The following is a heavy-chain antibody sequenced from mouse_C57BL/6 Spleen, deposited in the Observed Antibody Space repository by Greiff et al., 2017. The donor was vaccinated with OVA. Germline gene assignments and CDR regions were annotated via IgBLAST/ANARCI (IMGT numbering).Heavy chain of an antibody. CDR2: IRLKSDNYAT. J-gene: IGHJ4*01. V-gene: IGHV6-3*01. D-gene: IGHD4-1*01. Sequence: EVNLVESGGGLVQPGGSMKLSCVASGFTFSNYWMNWVRQSPEKGLEWVAQIRLKSDNYATHYAESVKGRFTISRDDSKSSVYLQMNNLRAEDTGIYYCTGGWDGAMDYWGQGTSVTVSP. CDR3: TGGWDGAMDY. CDR1: GFTFSNYW.